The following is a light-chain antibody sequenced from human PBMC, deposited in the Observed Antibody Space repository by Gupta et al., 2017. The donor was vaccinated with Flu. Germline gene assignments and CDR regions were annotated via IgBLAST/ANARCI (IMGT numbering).Light chain of an antibody. J-gene: IGLJ3*02. CDR3: GTWDNSLRGV. CDR1: SPNIGSNY. V-gene: IGLV1-51*02. CDR2: ENN. Sequence: QSVLTQPPSVSAAPGQTVTISCSGSSPNIGSNYVSWYQQLPGTAPKVLIYENNKRPSGIPDRFSGSKSGTSATLGITGLQTGDEADYYCGTWDNSLRGVFGGGTKLTVL.